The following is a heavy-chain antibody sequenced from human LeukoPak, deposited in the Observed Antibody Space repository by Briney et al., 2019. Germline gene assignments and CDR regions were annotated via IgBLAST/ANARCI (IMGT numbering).Heavy chain of an antibody. CDR2: IKQDGSEE. CDR3: ARDFAAAAKGAH. V-gene: IGHV3-7*01. D-gene: IGHD2-2*01. CDR1: GFTFSSYW. J-gene: IGHJ4*02. Sequence: TGGSLRLXCAASGFTFSSYWMSWVRQAPGKGLEWVANIKQDGSEEYYVDSVKGRFTISRDNAKNSLYLQMNSLRAEDTAVYYCARDFAAAAKGAHWGQGTLVTVSS.